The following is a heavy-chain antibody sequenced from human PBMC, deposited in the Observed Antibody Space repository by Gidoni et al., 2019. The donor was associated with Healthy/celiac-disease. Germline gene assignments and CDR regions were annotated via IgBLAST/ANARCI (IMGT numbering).Heavy chain of an antibody. CDR3: ASHYGDDAYYYYYGMDV. Sequence: QVQLVQSGAEVKKPGSSVKVSCKASGGTFSRYAISWVRQAPGQGLEWMGGIIPIFGTANYAQKFQGRVTITADESTSTAYMELSSLRSEDTAVYYCASHYGDDAYYYYYGMDVWGQGTTVTVSS. V-gene: IGHV1-69*01. CDR1: GGTFSRYA. D-gene: IGHD4-17*01. J-gene: IGHJ6*02. CDR2: IIPIFGTA.